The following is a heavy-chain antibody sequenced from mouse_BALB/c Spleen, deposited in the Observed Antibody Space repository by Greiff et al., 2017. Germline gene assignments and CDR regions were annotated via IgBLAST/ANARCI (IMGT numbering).Heavy chain of an antibody. Sequence: QVQLKESGPDLVAPSQSLSITCTVSGFSLTSYGVHWVRQPPGKGLEWLVVIWSDGSTTYNSALKSRLSISKDNSKSQVFLKMNSLQTDDTAMYYCARHRDRYYAMDYWGQGTSVTVSS. D-gene: IGHD2-14*01. CDR1: GFSLTSYG. J-gene: IGHJ4*01. V-gene: IGHV2-6-2*01. CDR3: ARHRDRYYAMDY. CDR2: IWSDGST.